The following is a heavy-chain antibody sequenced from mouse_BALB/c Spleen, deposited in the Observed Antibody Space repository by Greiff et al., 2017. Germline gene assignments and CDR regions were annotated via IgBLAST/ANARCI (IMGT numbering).Heavy chain of an antibody. D-gene: IGHD1-1*01. J-gene: IGHJ2*01. CDR1: GYTFTSYW. V-gene: IGHV1-5*01. CDR2: IYPGNSDT. CDR3: TRAYYGSSFDY. Sequence: EVQLQQSGSVLARPGASVKMSCKASGYTFTSYWMHWVKQRPGQGLEWIGAIYPGNSDTSYNQKFKGKAKLTAVTSTSTAYMELSSLTNEDSAVYYCTRAYYGSSFDYWGQGTTLTVSS.